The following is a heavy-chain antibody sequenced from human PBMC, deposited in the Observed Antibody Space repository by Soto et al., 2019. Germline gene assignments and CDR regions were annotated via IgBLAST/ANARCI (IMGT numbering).Heavy chain of an antibody. D-gene: IGHD3-10*01. CDR3: AKVLLRGVIKGTFDY. J-gene: IGHJ4*02. CDR1: GFTFSSYS. V-gene: IGHV3-23*01. CDR2: ISGSGVST. Sequence: GGSLRLSCAASGFTFSSYSISWVRQAPGKGLEWVSAISGSGVSTYYADSVKGRFTISRDNSKNTLYLQMNSLRAEDTAVYYCAKVLLRGVIKGTFDYWGQGTLVTVSS.